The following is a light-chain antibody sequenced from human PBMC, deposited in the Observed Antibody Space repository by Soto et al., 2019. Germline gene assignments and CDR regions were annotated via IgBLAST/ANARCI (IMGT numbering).Light chain of an antibody. CDR3: QSYDSRLSGYV. J-gene: IGLJ1*01. Sequence: QLVLTQPPSVSGAPGQGVTISCTGSSSNIGTGYDVHWYQQLPRTAPKLLIYGSVNRPSGVPDRFSASKSGTSASLAITGLRPEDEADYYCQSYDSRLSGYVFGTGTKLTVL. CDR1: SSNIGTGYD. CDR2: GSV. V-gene: IGLV1-40*01.